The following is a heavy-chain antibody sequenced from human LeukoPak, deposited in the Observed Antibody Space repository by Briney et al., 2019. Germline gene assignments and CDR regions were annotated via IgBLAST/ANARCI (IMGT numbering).Heavy chain of an antibody. Sequence: GGSLRLSCAASGFTFSPVWMHWVRQAPGKGLMWVSHIINDGSYTTYADSVKGRFTISRENAKNSLYLQMNSLRAGDTAVYYCARQGWSDAFDIWGQGTMVTVSS. D-gene: IGHD2-15*01. V-gene: IGHV3-74*01. CDR1: GFTFSPVW. J-gene: IGHJ3*02. CDR3: ARQGWSDAFDI. CDR2: IINDGSYT.